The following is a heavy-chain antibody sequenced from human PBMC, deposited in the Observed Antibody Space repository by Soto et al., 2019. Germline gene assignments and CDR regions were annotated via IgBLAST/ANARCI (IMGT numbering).Heavy chain of an antibody. D-gene: IGHD5-12*01. CDR1: GFTFSSYA. J-gene: IGHJ4*02. V-gene: IGHV3-30-3*01. CDR2: ISYDGSNK. Sequence: PGGSLRLSCAASGFTFSSYAMHWVRQAPGKGLEWVAVISYDGSNKYYADSVKGRFTISRDNSKNTLYLQMNSLRAEDTAVYYCARGSSRDGYIESNYFDYWGQGTLVTVSS. CDR3: ARGSSRDGYIESNYFDY.